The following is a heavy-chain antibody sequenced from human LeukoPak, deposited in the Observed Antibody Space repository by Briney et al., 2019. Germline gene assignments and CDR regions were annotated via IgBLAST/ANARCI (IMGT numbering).Heavy chain of an antibody. V-gene: IGHV4-61*02. D-gene: IGHD3-9*01. CDR2: IYTSGST. J-gene: IGHJ4*02. CDR3: ARYFDWFGPYFDY. CDR1: GGSISSGSYY. Sequence: PSETLSLTCTVSGGSISSGSYYWSWIRQPAGKGLEWIGRIYTSGSTNYNPSLKSRVTISVDTSKNQFSLKLSSVTAADTAVYYCARYFDWFGPYFDYWGQGTLVTVSS.